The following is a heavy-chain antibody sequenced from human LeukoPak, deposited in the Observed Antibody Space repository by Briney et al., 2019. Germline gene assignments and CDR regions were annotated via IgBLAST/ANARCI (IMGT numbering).Heavy chain of an antibody. J-gene: IGHJ4*02. D-gene: IGHD1-26*01. CDR2: INTDGSTT. Sequence: GGSLRLSCAASGFTFSTYWMHWVRQAPGKGLVWVSRINTDGSTTDYADSVKGRFTMSRDNAKNTLCLQMSSLRAEDTALYYCARDPVGAAGDFDYWGQGTLVTVAS. CDR3: ARDPVGAAGDFDY. V-gene: IGHV3-74*01. CDR1: GFTFSTYW.